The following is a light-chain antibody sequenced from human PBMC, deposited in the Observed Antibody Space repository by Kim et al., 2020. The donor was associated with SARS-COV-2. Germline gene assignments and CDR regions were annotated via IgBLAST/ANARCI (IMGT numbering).Light chain of an antibody. Sequence: VYPGARVTLSCSASQNVATNLAWHQQRPGQAPRLLIYGASTRATGVPDRFSGGGSGTEFTLTVSSLQSEDFAVYFCQQYNDWPWTFGQGTKVDIK. CDR3: QQYNDWPWT. CDR1: QNVATN. CDR2: GAS. J-gene: IGKJ1*01. V-gene: IGKV3-15*01.